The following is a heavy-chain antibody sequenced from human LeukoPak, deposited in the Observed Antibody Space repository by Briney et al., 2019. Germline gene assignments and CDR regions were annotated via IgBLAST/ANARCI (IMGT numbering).Heavy chain of an antibody. J-gene: IGHJ5*02. D-gene: IGHD5-12*01. CDR2: ISGSGGST. CDR1: GFTFSSYA. CDR3: AKDRGYEVVFDP. V-gene: IGHV3-23*01. Sequence: GGSLRLSCAASGFTFSSYAMSWVRQAPGEGLEWVSGISGSGGSTYYADSVKGRFTMSRDNDKNSLYLQMNSLRIEDSALYYCAKDRGYEVVFDPRGQGTLVAVSS.